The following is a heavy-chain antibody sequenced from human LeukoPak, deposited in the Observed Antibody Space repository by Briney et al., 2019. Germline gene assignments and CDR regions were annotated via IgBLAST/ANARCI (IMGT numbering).Heavy chain of an antibody. D-gene: IGHD6-19*01. CDR1: GYTFTSYG. CDR2: ISAYNGNT. V-gene: IGHV1-18*01. Sequence: ASVKVSCKASGYTFTSYGISWVRQAPGQGLEWMGWISAYNGNTNYAQKLQGRVTMTTDTSTSTAYMELRSLRSDDTAVYYCAREVSYQWNYYYYGMDVWGQGTTVTVSS. CDR3: AREVSYQWNYYYYGMDV. J-gene: IGHJ6*02.